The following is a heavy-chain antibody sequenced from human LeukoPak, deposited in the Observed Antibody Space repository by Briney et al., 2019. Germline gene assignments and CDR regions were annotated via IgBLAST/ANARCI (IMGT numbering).Heavy chain of an antibody. CDR3: ARERVYLGREDAFDI. J-gene: IGHJ3*02. CDR2: IYTIGST. CDR1: GFSVSSSF. V-gene: IGHV3-53*01. Sequence: GGSLRLSCAASGFSVSSSFMSWVRQAPGKGLEWVSVIYTIGSTFYADSVKGRFTISRDNSKNTLYLHMNSLRAEDTAVYYCARERVYLGREDAFDIWGQGTMVTVSS. D-gene: IGHD7-27*01.